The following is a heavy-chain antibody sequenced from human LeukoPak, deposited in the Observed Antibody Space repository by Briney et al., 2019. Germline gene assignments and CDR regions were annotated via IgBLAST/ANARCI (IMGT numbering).Heavy chain of an antibody. CDR2: IYSGGTT. J-gene: IGHJ6*03. CDR1: GFIVNSNY. V-gene: IGHV3-66*02. Sequence: GGSLRLSCAASGFIVNSNYMIWVRQAPAKGLEWVSVIYSGGTTYYADSVRGRFTISRDISKNTLYLQMGSLRAEDTAVYYCATVASGGHYHYMDVWGRGTTVTVSS. CDR3: ATVASGGHYHYMDV. D-gene: IGHD6-19*01.